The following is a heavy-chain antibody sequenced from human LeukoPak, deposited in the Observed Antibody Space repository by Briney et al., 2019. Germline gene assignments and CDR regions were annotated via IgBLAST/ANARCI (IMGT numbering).Heavy chain of an antibody. V-gene: IGHV1-24*01. CDR1: GYTLSELS. J-gene: IGHJ4*02. CDR3: ATSTSGSYSHFDY. D-gene: IGHD1-26*01. Sequence: ASVKVSCKVPGYTLSELSMYWVRQAPGKGLEWMGGFDPEDGETIYAQKFQGRVTMTEDTSTDTAYMELSSLRSEDTAVYYCATSTSGSYSHFDYWGQGTLVTVSS. CDR2: FDPEDGET.